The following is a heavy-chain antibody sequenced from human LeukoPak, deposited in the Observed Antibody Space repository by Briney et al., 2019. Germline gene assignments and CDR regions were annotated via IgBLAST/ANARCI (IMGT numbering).Heavy chain of an antibody. D-gene: IGHD3-22*01. CDR3: ARGDGYYDSSGFYYYYYMDV. Sequence: ASVKVSCKASGYTFTTYGISWVRQAPGQGLEWMGWISGHNGQTKYAQKVQGRVTMTTDTSASTAYMDLSSLRSEDTAVYYCARGDGYYDSSGFYYYYYMDVWGKGTTVTVSS. J-gene: IGHJ6*03. V-gene: IGHV1-18*01. CDR2: ISGHNGQT. CDR1: GYTFTTYG.